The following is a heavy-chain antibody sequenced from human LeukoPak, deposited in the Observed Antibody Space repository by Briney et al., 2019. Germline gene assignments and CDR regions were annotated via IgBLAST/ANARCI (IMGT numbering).Heavy chain of an antibody. D-gene: IGHD6-13*01. J-gene: IGHJ6*02. Sequence: PSETLSLTCSVSGSSVSNYYWSWIRQPPGKGLEWIGYVYYTGSTNYNPSLKSRVTISVDTSKNQFSLKLSSVTAADTAVYYCAIRSPLWAAAGYYGMDVWGQGTTVTVSS. CDR1: GSSVSNYY. CDR3: AIRSPLWAAAGYYGMDV. V-gene: IGHV4-59*02. CDR2: VYYTGST.